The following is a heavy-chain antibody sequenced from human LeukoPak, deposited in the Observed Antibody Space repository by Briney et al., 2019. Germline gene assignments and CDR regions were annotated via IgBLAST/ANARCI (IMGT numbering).Heavy chain of an antibody. J-gene: IGHJ4*02. CDR3: ARESGLRDFDY. CDR1: GGSISSYY. V-gene: IGHV4-59*01. CDR2: IYYSGST. D-gene: IGHD4/OR15-4a*01. Sequence: SEALSLTCTVSGGSISSYYWSWIRQPPGKGLEWIGYIYYSGSTNYNPSLKSRVTISVDTSKNQFSLKLSSVTAADTAVYYCARESGLRDFDYWGQGTLVTVSS.